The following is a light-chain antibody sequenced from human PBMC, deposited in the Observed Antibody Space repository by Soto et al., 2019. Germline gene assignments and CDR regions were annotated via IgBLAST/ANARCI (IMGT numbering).Light chain of an antibody. V-gene: IGKV1-12*01. CDR1: QAITSW. CDR2: AAS. Sequence: DIHMTQSPSSVSASVGDRVTITCRASQAITSWLVWYQQKPGKAPKLLIYAASSLQSGVPSRFSGSGSGTDFSLTISSLQPEDFATYYCQQTDSFPYTFGRGTKVEIK. J-gene: IGKJ2*01. CDR3: QQTDSFPYT.